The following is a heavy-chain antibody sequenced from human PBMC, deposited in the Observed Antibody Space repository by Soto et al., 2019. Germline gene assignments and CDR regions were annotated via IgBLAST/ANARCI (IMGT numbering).Heavy chain of an antibody. Sequence: GXSVKVSCNASGYPFTSYAMHWGRQAPGQRLEWMGWINAGNGNTKYSQKFQCRVTITRDTSSSTAYMELSSLRSEDTAVYYCAREFVNPEQWLVIWFDPWGQGTLVTVSS. D-gene: IGHD6-19*01. CDR2: INAGNGNT. J-gene: IGHJ5*02. CDR1: GYPFTSYA. V-gene: IGHV1-3*01. CDR3: AREFVNPEQWLVIWFDP.